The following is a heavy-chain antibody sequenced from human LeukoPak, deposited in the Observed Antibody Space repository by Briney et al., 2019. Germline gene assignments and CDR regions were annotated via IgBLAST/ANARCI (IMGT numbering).Heavy chain of an antibody. Sequence: KTSETLSLTCSVSGYSITSGYYWGWIRQSPGKGLEWIGSVYHDGSTYYNPSLKSRVTVSVDTSKNQISLSLSSVTTTDTAVYYCARDFFGRAAGTGNWFDPWGQGTLVTVSS. J-gene: IGHJ5*02. CDR3: ARDFFGRAAGTGNWFDP. D-gene: IGHD6-13*01. CDR2: VYHDGST. V-gene: IGHV4-38-2*02. CDR1: GYSITSGYY.